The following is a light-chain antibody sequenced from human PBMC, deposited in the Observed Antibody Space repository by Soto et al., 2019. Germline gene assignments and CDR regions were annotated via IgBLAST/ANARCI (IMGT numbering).Light chain of an antibody. J-gene: IGKJ4*01. Sequence: EKVMTQSPAALSVSPGERATISCRASQSVNSNLAWYQQKPGQAPRLLLYGASTRATGIPARFSGSASGTEFTLTISSLQSEDSAVYYCQQYNDWPRTFGGGTKVDIK. V-gene: IGKV3-15*01. CDR2: GAS. CDR1: QSVNSN. CDR3: QQYNDWPRT.